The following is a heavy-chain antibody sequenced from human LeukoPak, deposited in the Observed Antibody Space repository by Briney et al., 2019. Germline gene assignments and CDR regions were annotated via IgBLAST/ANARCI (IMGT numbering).Heavy chain of an antibody. D-gene: IGHD1-26*01. CDR3: AKAPRPWVGGATGSRYYFHY. V-gene: IGHV3-15*01. J-gene: IGHJ4*02. CDR2: IRRKTDGETT. Sequence: GGSLRLSCAASGFTFSNVWMSWVRQVPGKGLEWVGRIRRKTDGETTDHAAPVKGRFTISRDDSKNTLYLQMNSLKTEDTAVYYCAKAPRPWVGGATGSRYYFHYWGQGTLVTVSS. CDR1: GFTFSNVW.